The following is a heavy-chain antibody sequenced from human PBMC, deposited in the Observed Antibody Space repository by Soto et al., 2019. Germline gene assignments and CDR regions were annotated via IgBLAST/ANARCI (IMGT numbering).Heavy chain of an antibody. CDR1: GYTFTSYA. D-gene: IGHD2-15*01. J-gene: IGHJ4*02. CDR3: ARDRGYCSGGSCPNYYFDY. CDR2: INAGNGNT. Sequence: ASVKVSCKASGYTFTSYAMHWVRQAPGQRLEWMGWINAGNGNTKYSQKFQGRVTITRDTSASTAYMELSSLRSEDTAVYYCARDRGYCSGGSCPNYYFDYWGQGTLVTVSS. V-gene: IGHV1-3*01.